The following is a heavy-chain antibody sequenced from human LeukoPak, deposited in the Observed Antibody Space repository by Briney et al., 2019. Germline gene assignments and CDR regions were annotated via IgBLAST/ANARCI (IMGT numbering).Heavy chain of an antibody. CDR1: GFTFSSYA. V-gene: IGHV3-23*01. CDR2: ISGSGGST. J-gene: IGHJ5*02. D-gene: IGHD3-10*01. CDR3: AKDRYYYGSGINWFDP. Sequence: PGRSLRLSCAASGFTFSSYAMHWVRQAPGKGLEWVSAISGSGGSTYYADSVKGRFTISRDNSKNTLYLQMNSLRAEDTAVYYCAKDRYYYGSGINWFDPWGQGTLVTVSS.